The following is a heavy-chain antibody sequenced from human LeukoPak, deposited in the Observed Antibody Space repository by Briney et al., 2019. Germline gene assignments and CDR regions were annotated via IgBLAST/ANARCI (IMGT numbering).Heavy chain of an antibody. Sequence: GESLKISCKGSGYSFTSYWIGWVRQMPGKGLEWMGIIYPGDSDTRYSPSFQGQVTISADKSISTAYLQWSSLKAPDTAMYYCARGVVVVPAATARWFDPWGQGTLVTVSS. D-gene: IGHD2-2*01. CDR1: GYSFTSYW. V-gene: IGHV5-51*01. CDR3: ARGVVVVPAATARWFDP. J-gene: IGHJ5*02. CDR2: IYPGDSDT.